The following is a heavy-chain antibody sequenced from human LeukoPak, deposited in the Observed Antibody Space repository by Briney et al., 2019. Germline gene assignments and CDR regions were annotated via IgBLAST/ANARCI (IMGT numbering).Heavy chain of an antibody. J-gene: IGHJ5*02. CDR3: ARGPRPPDRLWFGGGGRGRWFDP. CDR1: GGSISSSSYY. D-gene: IGHD3-10*01. Sequence: SETLSLTCTVSGGSISSSSYYWGWIRQPPGKGLEWIGSIYYSGRTYYNPSLKSRVSMSVDTSKNQFSLKLSSVTAADTAVYYCARGPRPPDRLWFGGGGRGRWFDPWGQGTLVTVSS. V-gene: IGHV4-39*01. CDR2: IYYSGRT.